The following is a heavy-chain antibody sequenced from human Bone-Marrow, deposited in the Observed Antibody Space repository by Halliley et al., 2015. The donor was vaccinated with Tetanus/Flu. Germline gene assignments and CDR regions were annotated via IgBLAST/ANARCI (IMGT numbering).Heavy chain of an antibody. V-gene: IGHV4-31*03. CDR3: ARSSLFVQERVYYFDY. CDR1: GVIIRSGGYY. J-gene: IGHJ4*02. Sequence: TLSLTCTVSGVIIRSGGYYWSWIRQHPGKNLEWIGYIYYSGTTYYNASLKSRVTISVDTSKNQFSLKLRSVTAADTAVYYCARSSLFVQERVYYFDYWGQGTLVTVSS. D-gene: IGHD2-21*01. CDR2: IYYSGTT.